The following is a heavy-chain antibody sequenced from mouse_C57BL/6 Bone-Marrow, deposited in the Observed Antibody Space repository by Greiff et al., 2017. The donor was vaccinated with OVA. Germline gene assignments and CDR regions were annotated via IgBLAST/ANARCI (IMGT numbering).Heavy chain of an antibody. CDR2: ISDGGSYT. Sequence: DVMLVESGGGLVKPGGSLKLSCAASGFTFSSYAMSWVRQTPEKRLEWVATISDGGSYTYYPDNVKGRFTISRDNAKNNLYLHMSHLKSEDTAMYYCARESTTVVDWYFDVWGTGTTVTVSS. V-gene: IGHV5-4*01. D-gene: IGHD1-1*01. CDR3: ARESTTVVDWYFDV. CDR1: GFTFSSYA. J-gene: IGHJ1*03.